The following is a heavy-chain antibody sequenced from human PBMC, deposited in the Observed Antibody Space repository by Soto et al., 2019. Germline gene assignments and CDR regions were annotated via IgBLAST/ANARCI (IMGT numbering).Heavy chain of an antibody. J-gene: IGHJ4*02. D-gene: IGHD5-18*01. V-gene: IGHV4-34*01. CDR3: ARGLAVSHGSFDY. CDR2: INHSGST. CDR1: GGSFSGYY. Sequence: PSETLSLTCAVYGGSFSGYYWSWIRQPPGKGLEWIGEINHSGSTNYNPSLKSRVTISVDTSKNQFSLKLSSVTAADTAVYYCARGLAVSHGSFDYWGQGTLVTVSS.